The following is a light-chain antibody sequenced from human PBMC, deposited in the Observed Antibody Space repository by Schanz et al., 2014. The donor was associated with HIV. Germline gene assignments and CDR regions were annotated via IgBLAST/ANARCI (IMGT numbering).Light chain of an antibody. J-gene: IGLJ3*02. CDR1: NSDINFYYY. CDR3: SSYTSRATWV. Sequence: QSALTQPASVSGSPGQSITISCTGPNSDINFYYYVSWFQQHPGKAPQLMIYDGSRRPSGVSNRFSGSKSDNAASLTISGLQAEDEADYFCSSYTSRATWVFGGGTKLTVL. V-gene: IGLV2-14*03. CDR2: DGS.